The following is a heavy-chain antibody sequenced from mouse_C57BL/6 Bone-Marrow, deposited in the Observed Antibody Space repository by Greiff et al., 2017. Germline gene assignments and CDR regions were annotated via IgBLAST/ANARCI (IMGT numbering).Heavy chain of an antibody. J-gene: IGHJ4*01. Sequence: EVKLVESGGGLVQPGGSLKLSCAASGFTFSSYAMSWVRQTPEKRLEWVATISDGGSYTYYPDNVKGRFTISRDNAKNNLYLQMSHLKSEDTAMYYCARDRVGYAMDYWGQGTSVTVSS. CDR2: ISDGGSYT. CDR3: ARDRVGYAMDY. D-gene: IGHD1-1*01. CDR1: GFTFSSYA. V-gene: IGHV5-4*01.